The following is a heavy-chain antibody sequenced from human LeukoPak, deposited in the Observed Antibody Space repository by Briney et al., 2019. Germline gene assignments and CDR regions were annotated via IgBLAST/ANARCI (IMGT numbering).Heavy chain of an antibody. V-gene: IGHV3-23*01. J-gene: IGHJ4*02. Sequence: PGGSLTLSCAASGFPLRKYAMSWARQARGEGLEGVSAFRGSGHSIYYADSVKGRFTISRDNSKNTLYLQMNSLRAEDTAVYYCAKDRHYHDRSNYPIDYWGEGTLVTVSS. CDR2: FRGSGHSI. D-gene: IGHD3-22*01. CDR3: AKDRHYHDRSNYPIDY. CDR1: GFPLRKYA.